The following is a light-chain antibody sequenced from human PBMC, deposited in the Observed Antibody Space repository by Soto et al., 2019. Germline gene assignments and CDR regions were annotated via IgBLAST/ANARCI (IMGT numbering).Light chain of an antibody. V-gene: IGKV3-20*01. J-gene: IGKJ4*01. CDR1: QSVTSSY. Sequence: EIVLMQSPGTPSLSPGERATLSCRASQSVTSSYLAWYQQKPGQAPRLLIDGASRRATGIPDRFSGSGSGTDFTLTISRLEPEDFAVYYCQRYGSSPPLTFGGGTKVEIK. CDR2: GAS. CDR3: QRYGSSPPLT.